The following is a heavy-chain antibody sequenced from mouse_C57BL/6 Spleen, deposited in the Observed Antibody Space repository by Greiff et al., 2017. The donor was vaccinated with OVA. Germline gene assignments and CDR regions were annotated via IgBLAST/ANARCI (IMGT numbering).Heavy chain of an antibody. Sequence: VHLVESGPGLVQPSQSLSITCTVSGFSLTSYGVHWVRQSPGKGLEWLGVIWRGGSTDYNAAFMSRLSITKDNSKSQVFFKMNSLQADDTAIYYCAKVYYGYDGAMDYWGQGTSVTVSS. CDR2: IWRGGST. D-gene: IGHD2-2*01. J-gene: IGHJ4*01. CDR3: AKVYYGYDGAMDY. V-gene: IGHV2-5*01. CDR1: GFSLTSYG.